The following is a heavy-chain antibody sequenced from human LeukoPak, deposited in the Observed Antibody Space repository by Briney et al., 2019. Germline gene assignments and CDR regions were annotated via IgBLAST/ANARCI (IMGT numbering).Heavy chain of an antibody. CDR1: GYSISSGYY. Sequence: SETLSLTCTVSGYSISSGYYWAWIRQPPGKGLQWIGNIYHSGNTYYNPSLKSRVSISVDTSKNQFSLKLSSVTAADTAVYYCARALYSSSWYFDYWGQGTLVTVSS. D-gene: IGHD6-13*01. CDR3: ARALYSSSWYFDY. J-gene: IGHJ4*02. V-gene: IGHV4-38-2*02. CDR2: IYHSGNT.